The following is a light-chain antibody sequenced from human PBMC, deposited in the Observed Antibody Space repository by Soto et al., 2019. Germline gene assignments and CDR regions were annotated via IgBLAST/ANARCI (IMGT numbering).Light chain of an antibody. CDR2: SAS. J-gene: IGKJ4*01. CDR1: QSVSSN. Sequence: EIVVTQSPATLSVSPGERATLSCRASQSVSSNLAWYQQRPGQAPRLLIYSASTRATGIPARFSGSGSGTEFTLTISSLQSEDVAVYYCQQYNNWLSFGGGTKVEI. CDR3: QQYNNWLS. V-gene: IGKV3-15*01.